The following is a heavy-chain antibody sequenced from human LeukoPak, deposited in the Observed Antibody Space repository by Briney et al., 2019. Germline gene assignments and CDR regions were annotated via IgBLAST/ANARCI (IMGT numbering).Heavy chain of an antibody. CDR1: GFTFSDYS. CDR2: ISGSGSYI. Sequence: GGSLRLSCAASGFTFSDYSMNWVRQTPRKGLECVSCISGSGSYIYYADSVKGRFTISRDNAKNSLHLQVNSLRAEDTAVYYCVRERFHGSGAPKFDFWGQGTLVTVSS. V-gene: IGHV3-21*06. D-gene: IGHD3-10*01. CDR3: VRERFHGSGAPKFDF. J-gene: IGHJ4*02.